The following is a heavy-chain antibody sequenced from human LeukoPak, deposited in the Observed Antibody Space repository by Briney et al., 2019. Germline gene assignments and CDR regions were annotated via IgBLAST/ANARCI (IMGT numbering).Heavy chain of an antibody. V-gene: IGHV1-2*02. J-gene: IGHJ3*02. CDR1: GYTFTGYY. CDR2: INPNSGGT. Sequence: GASVKVSCKASGYTFTGYYMHWVRQAPGQGLEWMGWINPNSGGTNYAQKFQGRVTMTRDTSISTAYMELSRLRSDDTAVYYCARDGSGVQGAFDIWGQGTMVTVSS. CDR3: ARDGSGVQGAFDI. D-gene: IGHD1-1*01.